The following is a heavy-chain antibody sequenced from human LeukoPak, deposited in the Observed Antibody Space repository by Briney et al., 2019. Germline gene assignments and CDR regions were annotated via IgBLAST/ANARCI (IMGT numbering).Heavy chain of an antibody. CDR1: GGSISNSNYY. J-gene: IGHJ6*02. D-gene: IGHD5-18*01. V-gene: IGHV4-39*01. CDR3: ARLPQGGSSYGPLDV. Sequence: SETLSLTCTVSGGSISNSNYYWGWIRQPPGKGLEWIGSNSYSGSTSYNPSLKSRVTISVDTSKNQFSLMLSSVTAADTGVYYCARLPQGGSSYGPLDVWGQGTTVTVSS. CDR2: NSYSGST.